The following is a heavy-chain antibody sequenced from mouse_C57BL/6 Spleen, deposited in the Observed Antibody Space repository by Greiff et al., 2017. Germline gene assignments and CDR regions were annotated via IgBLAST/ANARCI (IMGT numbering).Heavy chain of an antibody. J-gene: IGHJ4*01. CDR2: IYPYNGDS. Sequence: VHVKQSGPELVKPGASVKISCKASGYSFTGYYMHWVKQSHGNILDWIGYIYPYNGDSSYNQKFKGKATLTVDKSSSTAYMELRSLTSEDSAVXYCARSADYYDYGNYAMDYWGQGTSVTVSS. V-gene: IGHV1-31*01. CDR1: GYSFTGYY. CDR3: ARSADYYDYGNYAMDY. D-gene: IGHD2-4*01.